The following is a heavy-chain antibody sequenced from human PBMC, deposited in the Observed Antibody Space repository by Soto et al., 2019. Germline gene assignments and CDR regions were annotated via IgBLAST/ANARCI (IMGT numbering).Heavy chain of an antibody. CDR1: GDCISRSTPC. CDR2: VYNSGST. CDR3: ASLAQNSGDETGGFAP. V-gene: IGHV4-39*01. D-gene: IGHD3-16*01. Sequence: SETLSLTCAVSGDCISRSTPCWCWIRQPPGKGLEWIGSVYNSGSTYYNPSLKTRITMSIHTSKNQFSLRLSYVTAADTAVYYCASLAQNSGDETGGFAPWGRGTQVPVSS. J-gene: IGHJ5*02.